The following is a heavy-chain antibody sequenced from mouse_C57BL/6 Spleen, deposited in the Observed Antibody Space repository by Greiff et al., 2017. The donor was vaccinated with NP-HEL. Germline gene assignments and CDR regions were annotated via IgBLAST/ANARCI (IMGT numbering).Heavy chain of an antibody. Sequence: EVKLMESGPGLVKPSQSLSLTCSVTGYSITSGYYWNWIRQFPGNKLEWMGYISYDGSNNYNPSLKNRISITRDTSKNQFFLKLNSVTTEDTATYYCAREVYSNYEGFAYWGQGTLVTVSA. CDR2: ISYDGSN. D-gene: IGHD2-5*01. CDR3: AREVYSNYEGFAY. J-gene: IGHJ3*01. V-gene: IGHV3-6*01. CDR1: GYSITSGYY.